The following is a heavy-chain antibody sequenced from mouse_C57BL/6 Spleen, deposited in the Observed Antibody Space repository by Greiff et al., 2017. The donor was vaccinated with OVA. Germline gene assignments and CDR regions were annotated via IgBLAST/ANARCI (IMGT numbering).Heavy chain of an antibody. Sequence: DVMLVESGGGLVQPGGSLSLSCAASGFTFTDYYMSWVRQPPGKALEWLGFIRNKANGYTTEYSASVKGRFTISRDNSQSILYLQMNALRAEDSATYYCARSRITTVVDPFAYWGQGTLVTVSA. CDR2: IRNKANGYTT. D-gene: IGHD1-1*01. V-gene: IGHV7-3*01. CDR1: GFTFTDYY. J-gene: IGHJ3*01. CDR3: ARSRITTVVDPFAY.